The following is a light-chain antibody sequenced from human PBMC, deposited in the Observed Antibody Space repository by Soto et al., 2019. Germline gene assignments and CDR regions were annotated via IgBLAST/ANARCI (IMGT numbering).Light chain of an antibody. Sequence: ELVLTQSPGTLSLSPGERATLSCRASQSVSSSYLAWYQQKPGQAPRLLIYGASSRATGIPDRFSGSGSGTDFTLTISRLEPEDFEVYYCQQYGSSPRTFGQGTKV. V-gene: IGKV3-20*01. CDR3: QQYGSSPRT. J-gene: IGKJ1*01. CDR1: QSVSSSY. CDR2: GAS.